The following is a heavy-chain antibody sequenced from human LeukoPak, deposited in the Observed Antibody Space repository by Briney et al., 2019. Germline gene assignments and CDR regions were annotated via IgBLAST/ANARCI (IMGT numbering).Heavy chain of an antibody. J-gene: IGHJ4*02. CDR1: GGSISNYY. D-gene: IGHD2-15*01. CDR3: ARLDIVVVVAATAEGYYFDY. Sequence: KPSETLSLTCTVSGGSISNYYWNWIRQPPGKGLEWIGEINHSGSTNYNPSLKSRVTISVDTSKNQFSLKLSSVTAADTAVYYCARLDIVVVVAATAEGYYFDYWGQGTLVTVSS. CDR2: INHSGST. V-gene: IGHV4-34*01.